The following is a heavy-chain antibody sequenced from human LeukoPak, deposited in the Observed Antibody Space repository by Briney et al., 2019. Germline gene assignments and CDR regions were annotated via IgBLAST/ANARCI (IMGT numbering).Heavy chain of an antibody. CDR2: MNQDGSEK. V-gene: IGHV3-7*01. J-gene: IGHJ1*01. D-gene: IGHD2-2*01. CDR3: AKDWGQVPASISGH. CDR1: GLTFSSDW. Sequence: GGSLRLSCAASGLTFSSDWMTWVRQAPGRGLEWVAKMNQDGSEKGYVDSVKGRFTISRDTSRNTLFLQMNSLRTEDTAVYYCAKDWGQVPASISGHWGQGTLVTVSS.